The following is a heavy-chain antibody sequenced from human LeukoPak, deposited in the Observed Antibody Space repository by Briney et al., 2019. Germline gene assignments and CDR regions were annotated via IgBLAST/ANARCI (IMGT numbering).Heavy chain of an antibody. J-gene: IGHJ4*02. CDR1: GFTFSSYG. D-gene: IGHD6-19*01. CDR3: ARDRETGYSSGTLDY. V-gene: IGHV3-33*01. Sequence: GRPLRLSCAASGFTFSSYGMHWVRQAPGKGLEWVAVIWYDGSNKYYADSVKGRFTISRDNSKNTLYLQMNSLRAEDTAVYYCARDRETGYSSGTLDYWGQGTLVTVSS. CDR2: IWYDGSNK.